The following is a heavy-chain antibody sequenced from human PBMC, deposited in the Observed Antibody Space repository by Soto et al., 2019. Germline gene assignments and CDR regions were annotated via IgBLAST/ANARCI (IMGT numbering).Heavy chain of an antibody. V-gene: IGHV1-18*01. CDR2: ISAYNGNT. D-gene: IGHD3-10*01. J-gene: IGHJ4*02. Sequence: QVQLVQSGAEVKKPGASVKVSCKASGYTFTSYGISWVRQAPGQGLEWMGWISAYNGNTNYAQKLQGRVTMTTDTSTRRAYVELRSLRSDDTAVYYCARSMLWFGELYAPFDYWGQGTLVTVSS. CDR3: ARSMLWFGELYAPFDY. CDR1: GYTFTSYG.